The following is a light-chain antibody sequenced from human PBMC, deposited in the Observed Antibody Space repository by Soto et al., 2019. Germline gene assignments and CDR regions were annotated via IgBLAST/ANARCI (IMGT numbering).Light chain of an antibody. V-gene: IGLV2-14*01. Sequence: QSALTQPASVSGSPGQSITISWTGTSSDVGGYNYVSWYQQHPGKAPKLMIYDVSNRPSGVSNRFSGSKSGNTASLTISGLQAEDEADYYCSSYTSSSTPCVFGGGTKLTVL. CDR3: SSYTSSSTPCV. J-gene: IGLJ2*01. CDR2: DVS. CDR1: SSDVGGYNY.